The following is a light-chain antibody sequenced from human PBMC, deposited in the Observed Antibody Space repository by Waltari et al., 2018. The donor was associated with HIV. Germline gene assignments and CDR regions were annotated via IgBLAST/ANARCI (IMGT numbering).Light chain of an antibody. J-gene: IGLJ2*01. CDR2: RDT. CDR3: AAWDDSLSPHVV. CDR1: SSNIGSNY. Sequence: QSVLTQPPSASGTPGQRVTISCSGSSSNIGSNYVYWYQHLPGTPPNPLISRDTQRPSSVPDRFSGSKSGTSASLAISGLRSEDEADYYCAAWDDSLSPHVVFGAGTKLTVL. V-gene: IGLV1-47*01.